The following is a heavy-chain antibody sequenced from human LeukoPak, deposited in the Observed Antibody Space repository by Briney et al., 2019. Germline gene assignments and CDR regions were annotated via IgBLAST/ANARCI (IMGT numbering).Heavy chain of an antibody. J-gene: IGHJ4*02. Sequence: GASVKVSCKASGGTFSSYAISWVRQAPGQGLEWMGWISAYNGNTNYAQKLQGRVTMTTDTSTSTAYMELRSLRSDDTAVYYCARELKVAGPIDYWGQGTLVTVSS. V-gene: IGHV1-18*01. D-gene: IGHD6-19*01. CDR3: ARELKVAGPIDY. CDR2: ISAYNGNT. CDR1: GGTFSSYA.